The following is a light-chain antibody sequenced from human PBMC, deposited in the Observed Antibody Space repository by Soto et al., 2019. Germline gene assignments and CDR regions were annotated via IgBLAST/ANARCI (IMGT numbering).Light chain of an antibody. J-gene: IGLJ1*01. CDR2: EVS. V-gene: IGLV2-14*01. Sequence: QSVLTQPASVSGSPGQSITISCTGTRNDIGDYSFVSWYQQHPGKVPKLLIYEVSDRPSGISSRFSGSKSGSTASLTISGLQAEDEAHYYCSSYTGTYTYVFGTGTKVTVL. CDR1: RNDIGDYSF. CDR3: SSYTGTYTYV.